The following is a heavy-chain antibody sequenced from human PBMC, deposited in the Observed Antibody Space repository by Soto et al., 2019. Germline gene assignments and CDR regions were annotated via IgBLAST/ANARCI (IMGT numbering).Heavy chain of an antibody. CDR3: ARYCSGGSCYPFDY. D-gene: IGHD2-15*01. V-gene: IGHV4-30-4*01. CDR2: IYYSGST. Sequence: PSETLSLTGTVSGGSISSGDSYWSWIRQPPGKGLEWIGYIYYSGSTYYNPSLKSRVTISVDTSKNQFSLKLSSVTAADTAVYYCARYCSGGSCYPFDYWGQGTLVTVSS. J-gene: IGHJ4*02. CDR1: GGSISSGDSY.